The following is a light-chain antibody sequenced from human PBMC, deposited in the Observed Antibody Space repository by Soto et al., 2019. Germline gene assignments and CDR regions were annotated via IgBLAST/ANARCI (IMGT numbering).Light chain of an antibody. Sequence: DIQMTQSPSSLSASVGDRVTITCRASQAIRNHLAWFQQIPGKAPKSLIYDASTLQSGVPSKFSGSGSGTDFTLTVSSLQPEDFATYYCQQYHLYPLTFGGGTKVEIK. J-gene: IGKJ4*01. CDR1: QAIRNH. V-gene: IGKV1-16*02. CDR2: DAS. CDR3: QQYHLYPLT.